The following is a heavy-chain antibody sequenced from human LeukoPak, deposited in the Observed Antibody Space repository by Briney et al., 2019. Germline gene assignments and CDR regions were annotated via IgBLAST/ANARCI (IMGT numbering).Heavy chain of an antibody. J-gene: IGHJ5*02. Sequence: SVKVSCKASGGTFSSYGISWVRQAPGQGLEWMGGIIPFFGRADYAQKFQGRVTITADKSTSTAYMDLTSLKSEDTAVYYCARDNNDYVWGSYRYGFDPWGQGTLVTVSS. CDR2: IIPFFGRA. CDR1: GGTFSSYG. V-gene: IGHV1-69*06. D-gene: IGHD3-16*02. CDR3: ARDNNDYVWGSYRYGFDP.